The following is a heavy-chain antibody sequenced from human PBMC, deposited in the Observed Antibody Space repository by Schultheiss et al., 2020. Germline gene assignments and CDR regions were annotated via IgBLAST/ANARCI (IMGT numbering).Heavy chain of an antibody. J-gene: IGHJ4*02. D-gene: IGHD1-26*01. Sequence: GGSLRLSCAASGFTFDDFAMHWVRLAPGKGLEWVSGISWNSDNLGYADSVKGRFTISRDNAKNTLYLQMNSLRAEDTAVYYCAKDRAVPLLIDYWGQGTLVTVSS. V-gene: IGHV3-9*01. CDR1: GFTFDDFA. CDR3: AKDRAVPLLIDY. CDR2: ISWNSDNL.